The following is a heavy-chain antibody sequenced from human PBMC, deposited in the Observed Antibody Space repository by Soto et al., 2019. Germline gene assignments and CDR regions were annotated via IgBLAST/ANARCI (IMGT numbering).Heavy chain of an antibody. CDR1: GFTFSSYG. J-gene: IGHJ4*02. Sequence: QVQLVESGGGVVQPGRSLRLSCAASGFTFSSYGMHWVRQAPGKGLEWVAVISYDGSNKYYADSVKGRFTISRDNSKNTLYLQMKSLRAEDTAVYYCAKQGGYSYDRAFDYWGQGTLVTVSS. D-gene: IGHD5-18*01. CDR3: AKQGGYSYDRAFDY. CDR2: ISYDGSNK. V-gene: IGHV3-30*18.